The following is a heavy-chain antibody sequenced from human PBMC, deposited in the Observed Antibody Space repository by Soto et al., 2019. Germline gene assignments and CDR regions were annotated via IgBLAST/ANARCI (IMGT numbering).Heavy chain of an antibody. J-gene: IGHJ4*02. CDR2: IYHSGST. Sequence: SDTLSLTCAVYGGSFSGYYWSWIRQPPGKGLEWIGYIYHSGSTYYNPSLESRVTISVDTSKNQFSLKLSSVTAADTAVYYCARAGSVAARYFDYWGQGTLVTVSS. CDR1: GGSFSGYY. D-gene: IGHD6-6*01. V-gene: IGHV4-34*09. CDR3: ARAGSVAARYFDY.